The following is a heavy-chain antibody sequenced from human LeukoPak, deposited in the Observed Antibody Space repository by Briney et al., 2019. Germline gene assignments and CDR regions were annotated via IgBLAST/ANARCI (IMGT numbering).Heavy chain of an antibody. Sequence: GGSLRLSCAASGFTFSSYWMHWVRQAPGKGLVWVSRINSDGSSTNYADSVRGRFTTSRDNAKNTLYLQMNSLRAEDTAVYYCARVGYNYGTKNWFDPWGQGTLVTVSS. V-gene: IGHV3-74*01. CDR3: ARVGYNYGTKNWFDP. CDR2: INSDGSST. D-gene: IGHD5-18*01. J-gene: IGHJ5*02. CDR1: GFTFSSYW.